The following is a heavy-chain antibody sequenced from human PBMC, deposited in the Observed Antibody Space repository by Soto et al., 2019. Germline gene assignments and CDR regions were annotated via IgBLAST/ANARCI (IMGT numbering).Heavy chain of an antibody. CDR2: IYYSGST. V-gene: IGHV4-59*01. Sequence: SETLSLTCTVSGGSISSKYWSWIRQPPGKGLEWIGYIYYSGSTNYNPSLKSRVTMSVDTSKNQFSLKLSSVTAADAAVYYCAKLNYDFLAPMFDYWGQGALVTVSS. CDR3: AKLNYDFLAPMFDY. J-gene: IGHJ4*02. D-gene: IGHD3-3*01. CDR1: GGSISSKY.